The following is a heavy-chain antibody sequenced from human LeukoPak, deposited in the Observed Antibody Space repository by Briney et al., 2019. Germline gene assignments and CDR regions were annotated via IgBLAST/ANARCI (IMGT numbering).Heavy chain of an antibody. J-gene: IGHJ4*02. CDR1: GFTFSSYA. CDR3: ARDLAYSGRFYFDY. CDR2: IRNKAKSHTT. Sequence: SGGSLRLSCAASGFTFSSYAMSWVRQAPGKGLEWVGRIRNKAKSHTTEYAASVKGRFTISRDDSENSLYLQMSSLKTEDTAVYYCARDLAYSGRFYFDYWGRGTLVTVSS. D-gene: IGHD5-12*01. V-gene: IGHV3-72*01.